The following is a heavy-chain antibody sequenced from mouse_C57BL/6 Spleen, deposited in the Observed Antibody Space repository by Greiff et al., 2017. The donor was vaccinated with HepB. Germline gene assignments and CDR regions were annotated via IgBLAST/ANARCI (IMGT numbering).Heavy chain of an antibody. CDR2: IDPNSGGT. D-gene: IGHD4-1*02. CDR1: GYTFTSYW. Sequence: QVQLQQPGAELVKPGASVKLSCKASGYTFTSYWMHWVKQRPGRGLEWIGRIDPNSGGTKYNEKFKSKATLTVDKPSSTAYMQLSSLTSEDSAVYYWARGKPQLGRGDYFDDWGQGTTLTVAS. J-gene: IGHJ2*01. V-gene: IGHV1-72*01. CDR3: ARGKPQLGRGDYFDD.